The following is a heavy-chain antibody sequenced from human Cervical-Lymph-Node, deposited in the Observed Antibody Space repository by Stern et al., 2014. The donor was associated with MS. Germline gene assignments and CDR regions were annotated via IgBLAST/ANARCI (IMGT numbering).Heavy chain of an antibody. CDR2: IYTSGST. J-gene: IGHJ5*02. CDR3: ARGRILWWFDP. V-gene: IGHV4-61*02. CDR1: GGSISSGSYY. D-gene: IGHD2-15*01. Sequence: QVQLQESGPGLVKPSQTLSLTCTVSGGSISSGSYYWSWIRQPAGKGLEWIGRIYTSGSTNYNPSLKSRVTISVDTSKNQFSLKRSSVTAADTAVYYCARGRILWWFDPWGQGTLVTVSS.